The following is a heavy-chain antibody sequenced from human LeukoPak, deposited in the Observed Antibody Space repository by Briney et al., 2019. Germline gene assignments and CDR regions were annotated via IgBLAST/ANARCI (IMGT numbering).Heavy chain of an antibody. J-gene: IGHJ5*02. CDR2: IYYSGST. CDR1: GGSISSSSYY. CDR3: AGEEGDVVVPAGNWFDP. V-gene: IGHV4-39*07. Sequence: PSETLSLTCTVSGGSISSSSYYWGWIRQPPGKGLEWIGSIYYSGSTYYNPSLKSRVTISVDTSKNQFSLKLSSVTAADTAVYYCAGEEGDVVVPAGNWFDPWGQGTLVTVSS. D-gene: IGHD2-2*01.